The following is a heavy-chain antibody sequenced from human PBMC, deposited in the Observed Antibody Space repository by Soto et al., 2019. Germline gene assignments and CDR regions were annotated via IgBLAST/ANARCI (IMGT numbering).Heavy chain of an antibody. CDR1: GFTFSSYA. Sequence: PGGSLRLSCAASGFTFSSYAMHWVRQAPGKGLEWVAVISYDGSNKYYADSVKGRFTISRDNSKNTLYLQMNSLRAEDTAVYYCARGGLGPYYCYYYGMDVWGQGTTVTVSS. D-gene: IGHD3-16*01. CDR2: ISYDGSNK. CDR3: ARGGLGPYYCYYYGMDV. J-gene: IGHJ6*02. V-gene: IGHV3-30-3*01.